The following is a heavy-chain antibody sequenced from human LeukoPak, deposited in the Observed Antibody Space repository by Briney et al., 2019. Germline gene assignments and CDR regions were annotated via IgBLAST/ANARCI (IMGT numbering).Heavy chain of an antibody. CDR2: IYTSGST. CDR3: ARDGYTWMGDAFDI. V-gene: IGHV4-61*02. D-gene: IGHD5-12*01. J-gene: IGHJ3*02. CDR1: DGSISSGSYY. Sequence: SETLSLTCTVSDGSISSGSYYWSWIRQPAGKGLEWIGRIYTSGSTNYNPSLKSRVTISVDTSKNQFSLKLSSVTAADTAVYYCARDGYTWMGDAFDIWGQGTMVTVSS.